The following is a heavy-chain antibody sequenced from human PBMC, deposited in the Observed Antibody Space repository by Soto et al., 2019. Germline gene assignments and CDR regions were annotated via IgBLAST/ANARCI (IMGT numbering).Heavy chain of an antibody. V-gene: IGHV4-39*01. CDR3: ARLEGLATISYYFDF. CDR1: GGSISSSRYY. CDR2: IYYSGST. Sequence: QLQLQESGPGLVKPSEALSLTCSVSGGSISSSRYYWGWIRQPPGKGLEWIGSIYYSGSTYYNPSLKSRVTISIDKSKNQFSLKLSSLTAADTAVYYCARLEGLATISYYFDFWGQGTLVTVSS. J-gene: IGHJ4*02. D-gene: IGHD3-9*01.